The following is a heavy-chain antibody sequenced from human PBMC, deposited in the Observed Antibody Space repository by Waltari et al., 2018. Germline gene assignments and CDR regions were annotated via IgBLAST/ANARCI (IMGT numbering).Heavy chain of an antibody. D-gene: IGHD2-21*01. CDR1: GGSISSYY. CDR2: IYTSGST. V-gene: IGHV4-4*07. J-gene: IGHJ5*02. CDR3: ARDRSGTTYYSWFDP. Sequence: QVQLQESGPGLVKPSETLSLTCTVSGGSISSYYWSWIRQPAGKGLEWIGRIYTSGSTNYNPSLKSRVTISVDKSKNQFSLKLSSVTAADTAVYYCARDRSGTTYYSWFDPWGQGTLVTVSS.